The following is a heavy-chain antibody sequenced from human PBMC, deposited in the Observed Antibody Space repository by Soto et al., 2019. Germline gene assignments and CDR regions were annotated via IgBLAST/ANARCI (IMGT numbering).Heavy chain of an antibody. Sequence: QVQLQESGPGLVKPSQTLSLTCTVSGGSISSGDYYWSWISQPPGKGLVWIGYIFYSGSTYYNSSLKSRLTISVDTSKNQFSLKLSSVTAADTAVYYCARDSRYCTNGVCYKFLDYWGQGTLVTVSS. CDR3: ARDSRYCTNGVCYKFLDY. CDR2: IFYSGST. J-gene: IGHJ4*02. V-gene: IGHV4-30-4*01. CDR1: GGSISSGDYY. D-gene: IGHD2-8*01.